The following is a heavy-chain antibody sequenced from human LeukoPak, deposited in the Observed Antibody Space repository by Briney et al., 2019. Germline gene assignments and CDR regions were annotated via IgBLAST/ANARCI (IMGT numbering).Heavy chain of an antibody. Sequence: SETLSLTCTVSGGSISSSSYYWGWIRQPPGKGLEWIGSIYYTGSTYYNPSLKSRVTISIDTSKNQFSLKLSSVTAADTAVYYCARHPRGIAAAELYNWFDPWGQGTLVTVSS. CDR2: IYYTGST. J-gene: IGHJ5*02. D-gene: IGHD6-13*01. CDR1: GGSISSSSYY. V-gene: IGHV4-39*01. CDR3: ARHPRGIAAAELYNWFDP.